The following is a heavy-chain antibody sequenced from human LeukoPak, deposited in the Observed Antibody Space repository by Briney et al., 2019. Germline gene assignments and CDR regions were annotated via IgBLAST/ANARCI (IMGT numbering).Heavy chain of an antibody. CDR2: ISWDGGST. J-gene: IGHJ4*02. Sequence: GGSLRPSCAASGFTFDDYTMHWVRQAPGKGLEWVSLISWDGGSTYYADSVKGRFTISRDNSKNSLYLQMNSLRTEDTALYYCAKDRSRYSYFFYYFDYWGQGTLVTVSS. V-gene: IGHV3-43*01. CDR3: AKDRSRYSYFFYYFDY. D-gene: IGHD5-18*01. CDR1: GFTFDDYT.